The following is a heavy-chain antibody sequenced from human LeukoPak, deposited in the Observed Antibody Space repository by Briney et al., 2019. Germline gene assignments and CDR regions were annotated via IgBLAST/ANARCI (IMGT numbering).Heavy chain of an antibody. Sequence: ASVKVSCKASRYTFTGYYMHWVRQAPGQGLEWMGRINPNSGGTNYAQKFQGRVTMTRDTSISTAYMELSRLRSDDTAVYYCARARAVAGTPEYFQHWGQGTLVTVSS. D-gene: IGHD6-19*01. CDR2: INPNSGGT. CDR1: RYTFTGYY. CDR3: ARARAVAGTPEYFQH. J-gene: IGHJ1*01. V-gene: IGHV1-2*06.